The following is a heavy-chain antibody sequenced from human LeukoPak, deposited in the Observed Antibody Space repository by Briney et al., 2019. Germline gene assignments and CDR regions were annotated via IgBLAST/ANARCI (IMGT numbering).Heavy chain of an antibody. V-gene: IGHV3-21*01. Sequence: GGSLRLSCAASGFTFSAYSMNWVRQAPGKGLEWVSSISTSSSYIYYADSVEGRFTVSRDNAKNSLFLQMNSLRAEDTALYYCARDREMGTIRNGFDVWGQGTIVSVSS. CDR3: ARDREMGTIRNGFDV. CDR2: ISTSSSYI. CDR1: GFTFSAYS. J-gene: IGHJ3*01. D-gene: IGHD5-24*01.